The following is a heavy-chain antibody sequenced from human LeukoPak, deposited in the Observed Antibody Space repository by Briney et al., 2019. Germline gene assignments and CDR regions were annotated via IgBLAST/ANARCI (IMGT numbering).Heavy chain of an antibody. D-gene: IGHD3-22*01. CDR3: ARGSSGYSYYFDY. CDR2: IYSGGST. V-gene: IGHV3-53*01. Sequence: GGSLRLSCAASGFTVSSNYMSWVRQAPGKGLEWVSVIYSGGSTYYADSVKGRFTISRDNSKNTLYLQMNSLRAEDTAVYYCARGSSGYSYYFDYWGQGTLVTVS. CDR1: GFTVSSNY. J-gene: IGHJ4*02.